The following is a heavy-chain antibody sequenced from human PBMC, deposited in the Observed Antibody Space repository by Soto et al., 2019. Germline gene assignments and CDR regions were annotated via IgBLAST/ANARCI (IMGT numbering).Heavy chain of an antibody. V-gene: IGHV4-34*01. CDR1: GGSFSGYY. Sequence: SETLSLTCAVYGGSFSGYYWSWIRQPPGKGLEWIGEINHSGSTNYNPSLKSRVTISVDTSKNQFSLKLSSVTAADTAVYYCARGQGYSSSWSRRYYYYYMDVWGKGTTVTVSS. D-gene: IGHD6-13*01. J-gene: IGHJ6*03. CDR3: ARGQGYSSSWSRRYYYYYMDV. CDR2: INHSGST.